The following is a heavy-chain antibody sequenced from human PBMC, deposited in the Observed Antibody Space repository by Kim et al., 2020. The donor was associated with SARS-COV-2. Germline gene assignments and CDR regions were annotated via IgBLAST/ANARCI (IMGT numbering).Heavy chain of an antibody. CDR3: AKDGDTSTTRTDSLDI. D-gene: IGHD3-16*01. Sequence: DAVQGRFTISRDNARNTRSLQMRSLRVEDTALYYCAKDGDTSTTRTDSLDIWGQGTMVTVSS. V-gene: IGHV3-23*02. J-gene: IGHJ3*02.